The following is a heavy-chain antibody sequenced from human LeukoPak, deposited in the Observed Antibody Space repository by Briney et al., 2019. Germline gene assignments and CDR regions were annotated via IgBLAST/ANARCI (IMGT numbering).Heavy chain of an antibody. CDR1: GFTFSDYY. J-gene: IGHJ4*02. Sequence: GGSLRLACAASGFTFSDYYMSWIRQAPGKGLEWMSYVSSSSSYTNYADSVKGRFTISRDSAKNSLYLQMNSRRAEDTAVYYCARDRRVSGFDYWGQGTVVSVSS. CDR3: ARDRRVSGFDY. CDR2: VSSSSSYT. V-gene: IGHV3-11*05.